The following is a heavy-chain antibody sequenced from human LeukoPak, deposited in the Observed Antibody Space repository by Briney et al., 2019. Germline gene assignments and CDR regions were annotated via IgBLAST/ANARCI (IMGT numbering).Heavy chain of an antibody. J-gene: IGHJ6*03. V-gene: IGHV3-73*01. CDR2: IRDKANAYAT. CDR1: GFAFSGSA. CDR3: AADYCSGDSCRYFHYYYMDV. Sequence: HAGGSLRLSCAASGFAFSGSAMHWVRQASGKGLEWVGRIRDKANAYATAYAASVQGRFTISRDDSKNTAYLQMNSLKTEDTAVYYCAADYCSGDSCRYFHYYYMDVWGKGTTVTVSS. D-gene: IGHD2-15*01.